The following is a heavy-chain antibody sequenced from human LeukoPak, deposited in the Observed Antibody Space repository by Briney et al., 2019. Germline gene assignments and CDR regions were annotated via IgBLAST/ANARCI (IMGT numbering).Heavy chain of an antibody. CDR2: INHSGST. CDR3: ARVDSWFDP. Sequence: SETLSLTCAVYGGSFSGYYWSWIRQPPGKGLEWIGEINHSGSTNYNPSPKSRVTISVHTSKNQFSLKLSSVAAADTAVYYCARVDSWFDPWGQGTLVTVSS. J-gene: IGHJ5*02. V-gene: IGHV4-34*01. CDR1: GGSFSGYY. D-gene: IGHD2-2*03.